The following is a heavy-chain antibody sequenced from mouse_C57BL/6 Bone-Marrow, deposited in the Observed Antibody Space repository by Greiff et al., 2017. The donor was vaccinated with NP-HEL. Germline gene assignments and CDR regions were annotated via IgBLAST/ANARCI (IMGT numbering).Heavy chain of an antibody. CDR2: ISSGSSTI. CDR1: GFTFSDYG. V-gene: IGHV5-17*01. Sequence: EVMLVESGGGLVKPGGSLKLSCAASGFTFSDYGMHWVRQAPGKGLEWVAYISSGSSTIYYADTVKGRFTISRDNAKNTLFLQMTSLRSEDTAMYYCARPHYGSSSYAMDYWGQGTSVTVSS. J-gene: IGHJ4*01. CDR3: ARPHYGSSSYAMDY. D-gene: IGHD1-1*01.